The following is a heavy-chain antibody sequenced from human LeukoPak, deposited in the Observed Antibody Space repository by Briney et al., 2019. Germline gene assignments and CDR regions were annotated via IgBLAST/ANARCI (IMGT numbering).Heavy chain of an antibody. D-gene: IGHD2/OR15-2a*01. CDR3: ARVYVYDFFLDI. CDR1: GYTFTDYY. J-gene: IGHJ3*02. CDR2: MNPNSGNT. Sequence: ASVKISCKVSGYTFTDYYMHWVQQAPGKGLEWMGWMNPNSGNTGYAQKFQGRVTITRNTSISTAYMELSSLRSEDTAVYYCARVYVYDFFLDIWGQGTMVTVSS. V-gene: IGHV1-8*03.